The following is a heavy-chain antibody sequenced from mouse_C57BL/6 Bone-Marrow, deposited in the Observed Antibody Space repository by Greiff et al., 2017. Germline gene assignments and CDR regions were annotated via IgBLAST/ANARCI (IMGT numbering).Heavy chain of an antibody. V-gene: IGHV1-52*01. CDR1: GYTFTSYW. CDR2: IDPSDSET. Sequence: QVQLQQPGAELVRPGSSVKLSCKASGYTFTSYWMHWVKQRPIQGLEWIGNIDPSDSETHYNQKFKDKATLTVDKSSSTAYMQLSSLTSEDSAVYYCARRRGYDVPYAMDYWGQGTSVTVSS. CDR3: ARRRGYDVPYAMDY. J-gene: IGHJ4*01. D-gene: IGHD2-2*01.